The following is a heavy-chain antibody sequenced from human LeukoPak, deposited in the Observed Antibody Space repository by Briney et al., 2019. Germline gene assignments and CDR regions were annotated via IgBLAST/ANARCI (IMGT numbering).Heavy chain of an antibody. Sequence: GGSLRLSCVASGFNLGDFWVNWLRQAPGKGLEWVANMNQDGRQTNYLDSVKGRFTISRDNARNSVYLQMDSLRDEDTSLYYCVRHQGDRTGSLWGQGTLVTVST. CDR3: VRHQGDRTGSL. CDR1: GFNLGDFW. CDR2: MNQDGRQT. J-gene: IGHJ4*02. V-gene: IGHV3-7*01. D-gene: IGHD2-15*01.